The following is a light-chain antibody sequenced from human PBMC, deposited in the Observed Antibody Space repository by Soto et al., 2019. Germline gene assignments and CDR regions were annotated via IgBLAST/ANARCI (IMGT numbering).Light chain of an antibody. CDR3: QQFSSYPLT. J-gene: IGKJ4*01. CDR2: DAS. Sequence: EFVLTQSPGTLALSSGERTTLSRRASQTVRNNYLAWYQQKPGQAPRLLIYDASSRATGIPDRFSGGGSGTDFTLTISRLEPEDFAVYYCQQFSSYPLTFGGGTKVDI. CDR1: QTVRNNY. V-gene: IGKV3-20*01.